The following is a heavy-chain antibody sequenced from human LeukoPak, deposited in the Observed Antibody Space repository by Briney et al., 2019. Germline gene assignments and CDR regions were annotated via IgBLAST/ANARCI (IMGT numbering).Heavy chain of an antibody. CDR2: ISSSSYI. J-gene: IGHJ4*02. D-gene: IGHD1-26*01. V-gene: IGHV3-21*01. Sequence: GGSLRLSCAASGFTFSSYSMNWVRQAPGKGLEWVSSISSSSYIYYADSVKGRFTISRDNAKNSLYLQMNSLRAEDTAVYYCARVRVGAGIYFDYWGQGTLVTVSS. CDR3: ARVRVGAGIYFDY. CDR1: GFTFSSYS.